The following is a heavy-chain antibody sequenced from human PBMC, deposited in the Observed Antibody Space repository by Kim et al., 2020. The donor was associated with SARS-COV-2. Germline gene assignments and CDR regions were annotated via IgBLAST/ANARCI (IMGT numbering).Heavy chain of an antibody. J-gene: IGHJ4*02. V-gene: IGHV3-7*01. CDR2: IKKAGTEK. CDR3: ARVKYSSSYFDS. CDR1: GFTFSSYW. D-gene: IGHD6-6*01. Sequence: GGSLRLSCAASGFTFSSYWMGWVRQAPGKGLEWVATIKKAGTEKYYVDSVKGRFMISRDNAENSLYLQRNSLRADDTAVYYCARVKYSSSYFDSWGQGTLVTVSS.